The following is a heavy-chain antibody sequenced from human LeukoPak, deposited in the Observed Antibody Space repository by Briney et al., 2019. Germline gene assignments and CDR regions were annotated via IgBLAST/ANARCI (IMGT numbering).Heavy chain of an antibody. D-gene: IGHD5-18*01. CDR2: ISSSSSFI. CDR1: GFTFSSYE. V-gene: IGHV3-21*05. J-gene: IGHJ5*02. Sequence: GGSLRLSCAASGFTFSSYEMNWVRQAPGKGLEWVSYISSSSSFIYYADSVKGRFTISRDNAKNSLYLQINSLRAEDTAVYYCARDSSQLWSSYNWFDPWGQGTLVTVSS. CDR3: ARDSSQLWSSYNWFDP.